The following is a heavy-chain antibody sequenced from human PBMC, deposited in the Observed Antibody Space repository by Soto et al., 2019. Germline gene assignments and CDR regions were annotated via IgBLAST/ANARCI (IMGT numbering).Heavy chain of an antibody. Sequence: ASVKVSCKASGYTFTSYDINWVRQATGQGLEWMGWMNPNSGNTGYAQKFQGRVTMTRNTSISTAYMELSSLRSEDTAVYYCVRVMVRWSGYPNYYYYYYMDVWGKGTTVTVSS. D-gene: IGHD3-3*01. CDR2: MNPNSGNT. J-gene: IGHJ6*03. V-gene: IGHV1-8*01. CDR1: GYTFTSYD. CDR3: VRVMVRWSGYPNYYYYYYMDV.